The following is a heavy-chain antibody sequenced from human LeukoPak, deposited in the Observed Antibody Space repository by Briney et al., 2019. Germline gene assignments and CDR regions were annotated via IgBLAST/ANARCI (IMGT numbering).Heavy chain of an antibody. D-gene: IGHD3-3*02. V-gene: IGHV4-59*01. CDR3: ARGGNTFCDAFDI. CDR1: GGSISSNY. CDR2: IYYSGST. Sequence: SETLSLTCTVSGGSISSNYWTWIRQPPGKGLVWIGYIYYSGSTKYNPSLKSRVAISVDTSKNQFSLKLSSVTAADTAVYYCARGGNTFCDAFDIWGQGTIVRVPS. J-gene: IGHJ3*02.